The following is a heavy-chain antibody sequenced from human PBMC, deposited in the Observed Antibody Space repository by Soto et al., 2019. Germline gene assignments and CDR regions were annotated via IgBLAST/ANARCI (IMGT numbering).Heavy chain of an antibody. CDR3: ARGDECGDIADYFEV. V-gene: IGHV1-69*12. CDR1: GGSLRREA. CDR2: ILPFFNTA. J-gene: IGHJ3*01. Sequence: QVQLVQSGAEVKKPGSSLKVSCNASGGSLRREAINWVRQAPGQGPEWMGGILPFFNTADYAQKFQGRVTIKAHVFTTTVDMELGSVRFAATAVYYCARGDECGDIADYFEVWGQGTMDIV. D-gene: IGHD2-21*02.